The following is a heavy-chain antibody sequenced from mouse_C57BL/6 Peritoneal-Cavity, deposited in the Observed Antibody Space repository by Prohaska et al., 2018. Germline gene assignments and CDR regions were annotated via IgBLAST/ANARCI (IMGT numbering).Heavy chain of an antibody. Sequence: QVQLQQSGPELVKPGASVKISCKASGYAFSSSWMNWVKQRPGKGLEWIGRIYPGDGDTNDNVKFKGKATLTADKASSTAYMQLSSLTSEDSAVYFCAGLGYYFDYWGQGTTLTVSS. J-gene: IGHJ2*01. V-gene: IGHV1-82*01. D-gene: IGHD4-1*01. CDR2: IYPGDGDT. CDR1: GYAFSSSW. CDR3: AGLGYYFDY.